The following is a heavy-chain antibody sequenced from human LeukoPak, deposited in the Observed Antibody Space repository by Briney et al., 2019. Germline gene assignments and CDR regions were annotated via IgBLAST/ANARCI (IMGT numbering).Heavy chain of an antibody. V-gene: IGHV3-49*04. CDR1: GFTFGHYA. CDR3: ARISSGSSLDY. D-gene: IGHD6-6*01. CDR2: IRGKPYGGTT. Sequence: GGSLRLSCTASGFTFGHYAMSWVRQAPGKGLEWVGFIRGKPYGGTTEYAASVKGTFTISRDDSKSSAYLQMNSLKTEDTALYYCARISSGSSLDYWGQGTRVSVSS. J-gene: IGHJ4*02.